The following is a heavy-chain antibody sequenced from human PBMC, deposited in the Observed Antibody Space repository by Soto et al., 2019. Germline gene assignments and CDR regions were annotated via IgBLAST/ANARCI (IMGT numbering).Heavy chain of an antibody. J-gene: IGHJ3*02. CDR2: ISGNGGNT. Sequence: VGSLRLSCAASGFSFSSYAMSWVRQAPDKGLEWLSAISGNGGNTYYPDSVKGRFTISRDNSRDTLYLQMNTLRAEDTAVYYCAREPTSTVEGAFDIWGQGTLVTVSS. V-gene: IGHV3-23*01. CDR1: GFSFSSYA. D-gene: IGHD4-17*01. CDR3: AREPTSTVEGAFDI.